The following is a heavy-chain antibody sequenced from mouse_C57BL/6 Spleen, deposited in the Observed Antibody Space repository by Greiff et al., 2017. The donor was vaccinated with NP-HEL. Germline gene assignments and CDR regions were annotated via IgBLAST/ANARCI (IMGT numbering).Heavy chain of an antibody. CDR2: IYPGSGST. J-gene: IGHJ2*01. CDR1: GYTFTSYW. CDR3: ARRGVYYSNLGDD. Sequence: VQLQQPGAELVKPGASVKMSCKASGYTFTSYWITWVKQRPGQGLEWIGDIYPGSGSTHYNEKFKSKATLTVDTSSSTAYMQLSSLTSEDSAVYYCARRGVYYSNLGDDWGQGTTLTVAS. D-gene: IGHD2-5*01. V-gene: IGHV1-55*01.